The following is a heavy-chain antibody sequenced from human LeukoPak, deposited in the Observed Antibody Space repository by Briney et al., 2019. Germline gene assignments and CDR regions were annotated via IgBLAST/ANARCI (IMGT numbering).Heavy chain of an antibody. V-gene: IGHV7-4-1*02. Sequence: GASVKVSCKASGYTFTNYAMNWVRQAPGQGLEWMGWIHPSTGNPTYAQGFTGRFVFSLDTSVSTAYLQISSLKVEDTAVYYCARDSDGDYDYVWGSYRSNAFDIWGQGTMVTVSS. CDR2: IHPSTGNP. CDR1: GYTFTNYA. D-gene: IGHD3-16*02. CDR3: ARDSDGDYDYVWGSYRSNAFDI. J-gene: IGHJ3*02.